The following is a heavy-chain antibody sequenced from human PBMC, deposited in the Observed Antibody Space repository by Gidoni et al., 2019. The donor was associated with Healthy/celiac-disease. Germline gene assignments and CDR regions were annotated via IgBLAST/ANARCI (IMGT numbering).Heavy chain of an antibody. CDR3: ARDVVAAAGNSYYYYGMDV. D-gene: IGHD6-13*01. Sequence: EVQLVESGGGLVQPGGSLRLSCAASGFTVSSNYMSWVRQAPGKGLEWVSVIYSGGSTYYADSVKGRFTISRHNSKNTLYLQMNSLRAEDTAVYYCARDVVAAAGNSYYYYGMDVWGQGTTVTVSS. CDR1: GFTVSSNY. V-gene: IGHV3-53*04. J-gene: IGHJ6*02. CDR2: IYSGGST.